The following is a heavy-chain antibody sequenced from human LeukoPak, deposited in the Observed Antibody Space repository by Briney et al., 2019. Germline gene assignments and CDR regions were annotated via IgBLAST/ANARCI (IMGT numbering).Heavy chain of an antibody. V-gene: IGHV4-31*03. CDR3: ARLYDSFRAFYI. J-gene: IGHJ3*02. CDR1: GGSISSGSYY. Sequence: PSETLSLTCNVSGGSISSGSYYWSWIRQHPGKGLEWIGYIYYSGSTYYNPSLKSRVTISVDTSKNQFSLKLNSVTAADTAVYYCARLYDSFRAFYIWGQGTIITVSS. CDR2: IYYSGST. D-gene: IGHD2-8*01.